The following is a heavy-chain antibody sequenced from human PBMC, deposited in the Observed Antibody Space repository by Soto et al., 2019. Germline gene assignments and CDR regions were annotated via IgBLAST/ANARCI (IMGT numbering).Heavy chain of an antibody. V-gene: IGHV3-64D*06. Sequence: PGGSLIVSCSASGFTFSSYAMHWVRQAPGKGLEYVSAISSNGGSTYYADSVKGRFTISRDNSKNTLYLQMSSLRAEDTAVYYCVKGWIAAAIRFPGDYCGQGTLGT. CDR3: VKGWIAAAIRFPGDY. CDR1: GFTFSSYA. CDR2: ISSNGGST. J-gene: IGHJ4*02. D-gene: IGHD2-2*02.